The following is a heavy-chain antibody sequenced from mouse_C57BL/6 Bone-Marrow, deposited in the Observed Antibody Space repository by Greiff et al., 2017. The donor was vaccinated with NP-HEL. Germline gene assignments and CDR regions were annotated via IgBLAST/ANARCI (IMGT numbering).Heavy chain of an antibody. CDR3: TVLLRYYFDY. CDR2: IRLKSDNYAT. V-gene: IGHV6-3*01. D-gene: IGHD1-1*01. Sequence: EVKLQESGGGLVQPGGSMKLSCVASGFTFSNYWMNWVRQSPEKGLEWVAQIRLKSDNYATHYAESVKGRFTISRDDSKSSVYLQMNNLRAEDTGIYYCTVLLRYYFDYWGQGTTLTVSS. CDR1: GFTFSNYW. J-gene: IGHJ2*01.